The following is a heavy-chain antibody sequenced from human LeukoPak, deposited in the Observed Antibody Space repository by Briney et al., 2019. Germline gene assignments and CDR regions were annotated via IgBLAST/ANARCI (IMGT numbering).Heavy chain of an antibody. V-gene: IGHV3-21*01. D-gene: IGHD1-26*01. J-gene: IGHJ6*03. CDR2: ITTTSTYT. CDR1: GFSFSSYN. Sequence: GGSLRLSCEASGFSFSSYNMDWVRQTPGKGLEWISSITTTSTYTFYADSVKGRFTISRDNARNSLYLQMNSLRVEDTAVYYCARDPYSGTYGNTYYYYMDVWGKGTTVTISS. CDR3: ARDPYSGTYGNTYYYYMDV.